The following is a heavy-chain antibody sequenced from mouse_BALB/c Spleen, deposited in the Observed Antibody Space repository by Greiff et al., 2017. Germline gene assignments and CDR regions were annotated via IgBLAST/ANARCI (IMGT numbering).Heavy chain of an antibody. V-gene: IGHV1S81*02. CDR1: GYTFTSYY. D-gene: IGHD2-3*01. CDR2: INPSNGGT. CDR3: TRSRGWLLLDY. Sequence: ESGAELVKPGASVKLSCKASGYTFTSYYMYWVKQRPGQGLEWIGEINPSNGGTNFNEKFKSKATLTVDKSSSTAYMQLSSLTSEDSAVYYCTRSRGWLLLDYWGQGTTLTVSS. J-gene: IGHJ2*01.